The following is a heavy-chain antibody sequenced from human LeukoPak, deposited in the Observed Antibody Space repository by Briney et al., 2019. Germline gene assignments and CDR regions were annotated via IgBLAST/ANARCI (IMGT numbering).Heavy chain of an antibody. J-gene: IGHJ4*02. CDR3: ARWVGGPTGTTGLDS. D-gene: IGHD1-1*01. CDR2: INAGNGDT. Sequence: ASVKVSCKASGYTFTTYGIHWVRQAPGQGPHWMGWINAGNGDTKCSQTFQGRLTISRDTSANTAYMELSSLRSEDTAVYYCARWVGGPTGTTGLDSWGQGTLVTVSS. CDR1: GYTFTTYG. V-gene: IGHV1-3*01.